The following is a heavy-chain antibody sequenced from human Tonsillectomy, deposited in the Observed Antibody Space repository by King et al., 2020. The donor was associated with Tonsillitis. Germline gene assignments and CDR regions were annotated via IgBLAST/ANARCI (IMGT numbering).Heavy chain of an antibody. V-gene: IGHV3-66*01. CDR3: GRNKGEEEGMDG. Sequence: VQLVASGGGLVQPGGSLRLSCAASVFTVSSNYLSWVRQAPGKGLEWVSVIYSGGSIYYADSVRGRFTISRDNSKNMLYLQMNRLRVEATAGADWGRNKGEEEGMDGGGKGSTGTV. CDR2: IYSGGSI. CDR1: VFTVSSNY. D-gene: IGHD1-26*01. J-gene: IGHJ6*03.